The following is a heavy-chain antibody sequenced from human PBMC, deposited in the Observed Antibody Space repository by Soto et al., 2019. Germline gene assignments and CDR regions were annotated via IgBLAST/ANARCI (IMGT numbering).Heavy chain of an antibody. D-gene: IGHD5-12*01. CDR2: IWYDGSNK. J-gene: IGHJ6*02. Sequence: PGGSLRLSCAASGFTFSSYGMHWVRQAPGKGLEWVAVIWYDGSNKYYADSVKGRFTISRDNSKNTLYLQMNSLRAEDTAVYYCARDTSGSGYDGTAYYGMDVWGQGTTVTVSS. V-gene: IGHV3-33*01. CDR3: ARDTSGSGYDGTAYYGMDV. CDR1: GFTFSSYG.